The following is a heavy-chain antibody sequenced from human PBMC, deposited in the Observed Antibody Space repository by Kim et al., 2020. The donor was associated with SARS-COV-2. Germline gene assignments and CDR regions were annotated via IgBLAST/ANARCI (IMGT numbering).Heavy chain of an antibody. CDR3: ARERPATYXFDY. J-gene: IGHJ4*02. V-gene: IGHV1-46*01. CDR1: GYTFTTYY. Sequence: ASVKVSCETSGYTFTTYYIHWVRQSPGQGLEYMGIINLSAGATGYAQKFQGRVTMTGDTSTSTVYMELSSLTSEDTAVYYCARERPATYXFDYWGQGSLVTV. D-gene: IGHD2-2*01. CDR2: INLSAGAT.